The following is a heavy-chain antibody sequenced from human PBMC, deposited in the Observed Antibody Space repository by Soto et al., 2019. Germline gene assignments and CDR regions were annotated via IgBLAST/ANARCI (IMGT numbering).Heavy chain of an antibody. CDR1: GFTFSSYW. J-gene: IGHJ6*03. Sequence: GGSLRLSCAASGFTFSSYWMSWVRQAPGKGLEWVANIKQDGSEKYYVDSVKGRFTISRDNAKNSLYLQMNSLRAEETAVYYCARAPWGGRCSGGSCSYYYYYYYMDVWGKGTTVTVSS. V-gene: IGHV3-7*01. CDR3: ARAPWGGRCSGGSCSYYYYYYYMDV. D-gene: IGHD2-15*01. CDR2: IKQDGSEK.